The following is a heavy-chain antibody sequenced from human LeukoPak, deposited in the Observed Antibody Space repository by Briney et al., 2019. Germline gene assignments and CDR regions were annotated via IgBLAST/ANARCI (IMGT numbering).Heavy chain of an antibody. CDR3: ARDHSSSSYGMDV. V-gene: IGHV4-30-2*01. Sequence: LSETLSLTCAVSGVSISSGGYSWSWIRQPPGKGLEWIGYIYHSGSTYYNPSLKSRVTISVDRSKNQFSLKLSSVTAADTAVYYCARDHSSSSYGMDVWGQGTTVTVSS. CDR1: GVSISSGGYS. D-gene: IGHD6-13*01. CDR2: IYHSGST. J-gene: IGHJ6*02.